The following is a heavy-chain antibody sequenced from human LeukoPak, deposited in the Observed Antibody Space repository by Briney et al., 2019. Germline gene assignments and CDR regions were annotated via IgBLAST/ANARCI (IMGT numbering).Heavy chain of an antibody. Sequence: GGSLRLSCAASGFTVSSNYMSWVRQAPGKGLEWVSVIYSGGSTYYADSVKGRFTISRDNSKNTLYLQMNSLRVDDTAVYYCAGANWGGTCYRGLGGSYYGRDVWGQGTTVTVS. CDR3: AGANWGGTCYRGLGGSYYGRDV. CDR1: GFTVSSNY. CDR2: IYSGGST. V-gene: IGHV3-66*01. D-gene: IGHD2-21*02. J-gene: IGHJ6*02.